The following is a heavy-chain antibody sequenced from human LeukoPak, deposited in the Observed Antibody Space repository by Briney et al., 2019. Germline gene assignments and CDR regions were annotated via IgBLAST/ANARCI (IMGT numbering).Heavy chain of an antibody. V-gene: IGHV4-34*01. CDR2: INHSGST. Sequence: PSETLSLTCAVYGGSFSGYYWSWIRQPPGKGLEWIGEINHSGSTNYNPSLKSRVTISVDTSKNQFSLKLSSVTAADTAVYYCASNRPGQAGIVVVVAATSPNYYFDYWGQGTLVTVSS. D-gene: IGHD2-15*01. J-gene: IGHJ4*02. CDR1: GGSFSGYY. CDR3: ASNRPGQAGIVVVVAATSPNYYFDY.